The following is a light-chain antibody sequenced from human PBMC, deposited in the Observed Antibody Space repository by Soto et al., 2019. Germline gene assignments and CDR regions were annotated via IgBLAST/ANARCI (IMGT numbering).Light chain of an antibody. CDR2: GAS. CDR3: QQYNSYLGT. Sequence: EIVLTQSPGTLSLSPGERATLSCRSSQSVSSRYLAWYKQKPGQAPSLIIYGASSRATGIPDRFSGSGSGTEFTLTISSLQPDDFATYYCQQYNSYLGTFGPGTKVDIK. V-gene: IGKV3-20*01. CDR1: QSVSSRY. J-gene: IGKJ1*01.